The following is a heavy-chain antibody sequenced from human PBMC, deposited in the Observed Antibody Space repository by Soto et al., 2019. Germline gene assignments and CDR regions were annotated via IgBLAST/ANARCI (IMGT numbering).Heavy chain of an antibody. CDR1: GVTFSSYA. D-gene: IGHD6-13*01. V-gene: IGHV1-69*05. CDR3: EGDVIAAAGTAG. J-gene: IGHJ4*02. Sequence: QVQLVQSGSEVKKPGSSVKGSCKASGVTFSSYAISWERHAPGQGLEWMGGISPIFGTANYAQKVKVRVKTTSDESASTAYIELSSLNSEDTAVYYCEGDVIAAAGTAGWGQGTLVTVSS. CDR2: ISPIFGTA.